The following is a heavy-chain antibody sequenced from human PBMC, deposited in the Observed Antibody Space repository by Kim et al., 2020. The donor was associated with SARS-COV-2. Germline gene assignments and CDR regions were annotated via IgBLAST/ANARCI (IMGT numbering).Heavy chain of an antibody. CDR2: IWFDGTND. CDR1: GLTFGDFG. J-gene: IGHJ4*02. CDR3: GTEKSGYAFDY. V-gene: IGHV3-33*01. Sequence: GGSLRLSCAASGLTFGDFGMHWVRQAPGKGLEWVAVIWFDGTNDCYADSVKGRFTISRDDSINTLYLQMNSLRAEDTALYFCGTEKSGYAFDYWGQGTLVTVSS. D-gene: IGHD3-3*01.